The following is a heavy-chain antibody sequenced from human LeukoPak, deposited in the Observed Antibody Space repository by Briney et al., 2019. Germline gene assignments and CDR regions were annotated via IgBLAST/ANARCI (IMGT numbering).Heavy chain of an antibody. D-gene: IGHD3-9*01. CDR1: GYIFTDYY. CDR2: INPDSGDT. V-gene: IGHV1-2*02. CDR3: ARGQYYKILTGSFQY. J-gene: IGHJ4*02. Sequence: ASVKVSCKASGYIFTDYYLHWVRQAPGQGLESMGWINPDSGDTNFAQNFQDRVSMTRDTSISTAYTELSRLTSDDTAYYYCARGQYYKILTGSFQYWGQGTLVTVSS.